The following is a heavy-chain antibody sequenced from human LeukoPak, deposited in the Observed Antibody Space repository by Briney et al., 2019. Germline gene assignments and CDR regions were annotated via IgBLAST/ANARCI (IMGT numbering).Heavy chain of an antibody. CDR3: ARFGGYSYGSAADY. CDR1: GGSISSYY. J-gene: IGHJ4*02. D-gene: IGHD5-18*01. Sequence: PSETLSLTCTVSGGSISSYYWSWIRQPPGKGLEWMGYIYYSGSTNYNPSLKSQVTISVDTSKNQFSLKLSSVTAADTAVYYCARFGGYSYGSAADYWGQGTLVTVSS. CDR2: IYYSGST. V-gene: IGHV4-59*01.